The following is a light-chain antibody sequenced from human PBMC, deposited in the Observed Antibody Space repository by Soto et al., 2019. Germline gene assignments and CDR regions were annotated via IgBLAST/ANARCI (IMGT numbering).Light chain of an antibody. V-gene: IGLV2-14*01. CDR1: SSDVGGYNY. Sequence: QSVLTQPASVSGSPGQSIAISCTGTSSDVGGYNYVSWYQQHPGKAPKLMICEVSNRPSGVSNRFSGSKSGNTASLTISGLQAEDEADYYCSSYTSSSTLDVFGTGTKVTV. CDR2: EVS. CDR3: SSYTSSSTLDV. J-gene: IGLJ1*01.